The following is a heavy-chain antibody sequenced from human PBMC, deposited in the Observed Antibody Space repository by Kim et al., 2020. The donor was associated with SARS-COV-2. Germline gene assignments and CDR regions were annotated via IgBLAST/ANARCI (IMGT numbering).Heavy chain of an antibody. Sequence: SQTLSLTCAISGDSVSSNSAAWNWIRQSPSRGLEWLGRTYYRSKWYNDYAVSVKSRITINPDTSKNQFSLQLNSVTPEDTAVYYCARDLPLLRGVSLGYIDGMDVWGRGTTVTVSS. CDR3: ARDLPLLRGVSLGYIDGMDV. CDR2: TYYRSKWYN. V-gene: IGHV6-1*01. J-gene: IGHJ6*02. D-gene: IGHD3-10*01. CDR1: GDSVSSNSAA.